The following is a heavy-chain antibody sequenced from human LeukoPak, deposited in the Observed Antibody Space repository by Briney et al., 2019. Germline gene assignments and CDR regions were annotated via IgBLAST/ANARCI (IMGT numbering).Heavy chain of an antibody. CDR2: LSNDGRSA. Sequence: GGSLRLSCAASGFTFSSYAMSWVRQAPGRGLEWLTLLSNDGRSAYYADSVRGRFTISRDNSKNTVYLQIYSLRVEDTGVYYCAKQGSLSVTGADYWGQGTLVTVSS. V-gene: IGHV3-30*18. J-gene: IGHJ4*02. CDR3: AKQGSLSVTGADY. D-gene: IGHD2-8*02. CDR1: GFTFSSYA.